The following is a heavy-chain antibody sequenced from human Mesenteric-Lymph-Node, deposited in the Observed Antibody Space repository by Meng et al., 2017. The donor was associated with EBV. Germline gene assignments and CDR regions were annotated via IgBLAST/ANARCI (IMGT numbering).Heavy chain of an antibody. V-gene: IGHV4-39*01. Sequence: QRQLQESGPGLVKPSETLSLTCTISGGAISSDNWAWIRQPPGKGLEWIGDTGTSYYNPSLKNRVTISVDTSNQFSLKLSSVTAADTAVYYCARRLHYYGSLGSWGQGTLVTVSS. J-gene: IGHJ4*02. D-gene: IGHD3-10*01. CDR2: TGTS. CDR1: GGAISSDN. CDR3: ARRLHYYGSLGS.